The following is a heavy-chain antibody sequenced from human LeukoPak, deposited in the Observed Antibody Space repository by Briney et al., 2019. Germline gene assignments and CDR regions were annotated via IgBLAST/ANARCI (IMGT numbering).Heavy chain of an antibody. CDR2: IYYSRST. D-gene: IGHD6-19*01. V-gene: IGHV4-39*01. CDR3: ARRSGGVAVAGFFDY. J-gene: IGHJ4*02. CDR1: GGSISSSSYY. Sequence: SETLSLTCTVSGGSISSSSYYWGWIRQPPGKGLEWIGSIYYSRSTYYNPSLKSRVTISVDTSKNQFSLKLSSVTAADTAVYYCARRSGGVAVAGFFDYWGQGTLVTVSS.